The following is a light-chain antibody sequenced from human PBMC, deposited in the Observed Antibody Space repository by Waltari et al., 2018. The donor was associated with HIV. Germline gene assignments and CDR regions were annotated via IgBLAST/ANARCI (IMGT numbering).Light chain of an antibody. J-gene: IGLJ3*02. CDR1: SGNIASDS. CDR3: LSYDGVNQV. CDR2: ENK. V-gene: IGLV6-57*01. Sequence: NFILTQPHSVSGSPGKTVTISCTRSSGNIASDSVQRYQLRPDNSPSDVLYENKQRRAWVPDRFSGSIDRSTNSASLTISGLMAEDEADYYCLSYDGVNQVFGGGTKLTVL.